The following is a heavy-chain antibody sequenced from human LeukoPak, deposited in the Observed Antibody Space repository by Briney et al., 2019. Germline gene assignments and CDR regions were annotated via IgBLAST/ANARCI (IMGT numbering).Heavy chain of an antibody. V-gene: IGHV1-69*04. CDR3: ARDRGYCCGGCVRSGPSAFDI. Sequence: ASVKVSCKASGGTFSSYAISWVRQAPGQGLEWMGRIIPILGIANYAQKFQGRVTITADKSTSTAYMELSSLRSEDTAVYYCARDRGYCCGGCVRSGPSAFDIWGQGTMVTVSS. CDR2: IIPILGIA. J-gene: IGHJ3*02. D-gene: IGHD2-15*01. CDR1: GGTFSSYA.